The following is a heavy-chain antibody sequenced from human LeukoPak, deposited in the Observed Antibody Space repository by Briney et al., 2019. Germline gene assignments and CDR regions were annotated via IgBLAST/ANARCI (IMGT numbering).Heavy chain of an antibody. CDR2: INHSGST. D-gene: IGHD3-22*01. CDR3: ARHIRYYYDSSGYSLDY. J-gene: IGHJ4*02. CDR1: GGSFSSYY. Sequence: PSETLSLTCAVYGGSFSSYYWSWIRQPPGKGLEWIGEINHSGSTNYNPSLKSRVTISVDTSKNQFSLKLSSVTAADTAVYYCARHIRYYYDSSGYSLDYWGQGTLVTVSS. V-gene: IGHV4-34*01.